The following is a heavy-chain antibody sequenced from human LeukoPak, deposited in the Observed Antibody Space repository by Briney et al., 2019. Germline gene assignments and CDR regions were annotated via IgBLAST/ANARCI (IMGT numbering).Heavy chain of an antibody. CDR3: ARESPPIRRNNWNYVHTLDV. V-gene: IGHV4-34*01. Sequence: MASETLSLTCAVYGGSFSGYYWSWIRQPPGKGLEWIGEINHSGSTSYNPSLKSRVTISVDTSKNQFSLKLSSVTAADTAVYYCARESPPIRRNNWNYVHTLDVWGQGTTVTVSS. J-gene: IGHJ6*02. CDR1: GGSFSGYY. CDR2: INHSGST. D-gene: IGHD1-7*01.